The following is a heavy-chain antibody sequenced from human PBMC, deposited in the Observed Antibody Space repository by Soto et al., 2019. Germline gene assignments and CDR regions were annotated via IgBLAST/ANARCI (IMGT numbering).Heavy chain of an antibody. CDR1: GYTFTSYD. D-gene: IGHD3-3*01. V-gene: IGHV1-8*01. J-gene: IGHJ6*02. CDR3: ARVGITIFGDYYYGMDV. CDR2: MNPNSGNT. Sequence: ASVKVSCKASGYTFTSYDINWVRQATGQGLEWMGWMNPNSGNTGYAQKFQGRVTMTRNTSISTGYMELSSLRSEDTAVYYCARVGITIFGDYYYGMDVWGQGTAVTVSS.